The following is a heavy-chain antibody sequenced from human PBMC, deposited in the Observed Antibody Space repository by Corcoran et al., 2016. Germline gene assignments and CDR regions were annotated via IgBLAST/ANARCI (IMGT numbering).Heavy chain of an antibody. CDR1: GFTFGDYA. CDR3: TRADFWSGYYPPADY. CDR2: IRSKAYGGTT. V-gene: IGHV3-49*03. J-gene: IGHJ4*02. D-gene: IGHD3-3*01. Sequence: EVQLVESGGGLVQPGRSLRLSCTASGFTFGDYAMSWFRQAPGKGLEWVGFIRSKAYGGTTEYAASVKGRFTISRDDSKSIAYLQMNSLKTEDTAVYYCTRADFWSGYYPPADYWGQGTLVTVSS.